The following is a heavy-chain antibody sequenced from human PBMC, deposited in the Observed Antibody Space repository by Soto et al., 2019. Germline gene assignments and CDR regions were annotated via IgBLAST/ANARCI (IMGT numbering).Heavy chain of an antibody. CDR1: GFTFSIYA. CDR3: AKDQSNSNPLYYFDF. CDR2: MSRTGDNT. J-gene: IGHJ4*02. Sequence: GESLKISCAASGFTFSIYAMTWVRQSPGKGLEWVSSMSRTGDNTYYADSVRGRFTISRDNSKNTLYLQMNSLRAEDTAIYYCAKDQSNSNPLYYFDFWGPGTLVTVSS. V-gene: IGHV3-23*01. D-gene: IGHD3-22*01.